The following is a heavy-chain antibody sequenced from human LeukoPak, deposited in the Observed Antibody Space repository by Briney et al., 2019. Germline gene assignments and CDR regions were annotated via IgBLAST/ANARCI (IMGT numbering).Heavy chain of an antibody. J-gene: IGHJ4*02. V-gene: IGHV3-23*01. D-gene: IGHD2-15*01. CDR1: GFTFSSYA. Sequence: PGGSLRLSCAASGFTFSSYAMSWVRQAPGKGLEWVSTISATGGGTVYADSVKGRFTISRDNAKNSLYLQMNSLRAEDTAVYYCARGRFFCSGGSCYMNYFDYWGQGTLVTVSS. CDR3: ARGRFFCSGGSCYMNYFDY. CDR2: ISATGGGT.